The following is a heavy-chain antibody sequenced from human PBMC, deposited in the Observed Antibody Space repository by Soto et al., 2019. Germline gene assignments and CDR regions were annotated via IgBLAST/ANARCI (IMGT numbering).Heavy chain of an antibody. D-gene: IGHD6-13*01. Sequence: SQTLSLTCAISGDIVSSNIVTWDWIRQSPSRGLEWLGRTYYRSQWFNDYAVSVKSRMTINADTSKNQFSLQLNYVTPEDTAVYYCARLIGTSWFVGWGQGTPVTVSS. J-gene: IGHJ4*02. V-gene: IGHV6-1*01. CDR3: ARLIGTSWFVG. CDR2: TYYRSQWFN. CDR1: GDIVSSNIVT.